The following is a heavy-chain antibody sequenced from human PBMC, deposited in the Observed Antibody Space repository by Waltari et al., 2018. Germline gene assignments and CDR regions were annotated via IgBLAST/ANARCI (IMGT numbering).Heavy chain of an antibody. Sequence: QVQLQESGPGLVKPSQTLSLTCTVSGGSISSGSYYWSWIRQPAGKGLEWIGRIYTSGSTNYNPSLKSRVTISVDTSKNQFSLKLSSVTAADTAVYYCARDVQEGVDPWGQGTLVTVSS. CDR2: IYTSGST. V-gene: IGHV4-61*02. CDR1: GGSISSGSYY. CDR3: ARDVQEGVDP. J-gene: IGHJ5*02.